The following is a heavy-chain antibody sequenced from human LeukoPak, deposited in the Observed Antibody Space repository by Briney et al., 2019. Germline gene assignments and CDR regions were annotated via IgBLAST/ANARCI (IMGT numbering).Heavy chain of an antibody. CDR1: GFTFSAYS. CDR3: ARDQAYSIDY. V-gene: IGHV3-48*01. D-gene: IGHD4-11*01. CDR2: IGSSSSPI. Sequence: GGSLRLSCAASGFTFSAYSMNWVRQAPEKGLEWVSYIGSSSSPIYYADSVKGRFTISRDNATNSLYLQMDSLRAEDTAVYYCARDQAYSIDYWGQGTLVTVSS. J-gene: IGHJ4*02.